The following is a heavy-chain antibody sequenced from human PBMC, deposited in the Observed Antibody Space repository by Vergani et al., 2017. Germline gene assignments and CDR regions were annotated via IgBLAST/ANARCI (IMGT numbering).Heavy chain of an antibody. CDR3: ARGGIAALAYCYYYYRDV. CDR1: GGPIRSYS. J-gene: IGHJ6*03. V-gene: IGHV4-59*01. D-gene: IGHD6-13*01. CDR2: IYYSGGT. Sequence: QVQLQGSGPGRVKPSETLSLTCTVSGGPIRSYSWSWSRQPPGKGLEWIGYIYYSGGTNYNPSLKSRVTISVDTSKNQSSLQLSSVTAADTAVYYCARGGIAALAYCYYYYRDVWGK.